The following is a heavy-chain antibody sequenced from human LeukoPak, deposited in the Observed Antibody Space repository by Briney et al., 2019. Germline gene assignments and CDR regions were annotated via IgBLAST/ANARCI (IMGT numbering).Heavy chain of an antibody. CDR1: GFTFSSYG. CDR3: ARAGRGKFLIVVPKDWGAFDI. Sequence: PGGSLRLSCAASGFTFSSYGMTWVRQAPGKGLEWVSYISSSSSTIYYADSVKGRFTISRDNAKNSLYLQMNSLRAEDTAVYYCARAGRGKFLIVVPKDWGAFDIWGQGTMVTVSS. J-gene: IGHJ3*02. CDR2: ISSSSSTI. D-gene: IGHD3-22*01. V-gene: IGHV3-48*04.